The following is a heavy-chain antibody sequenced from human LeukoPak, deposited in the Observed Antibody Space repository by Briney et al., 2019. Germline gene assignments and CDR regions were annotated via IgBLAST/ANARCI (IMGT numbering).Heavy chain of an antibody. CDR2: IYYSGST. CDR3: ARGIAAALGDWFDP. D-gene: IGHD6-13*01. V-gene: IGHV4-59*01. J-gene: IGHJ5*02. Sequence: PSETLSLTCTVSGGSISSYYWSWLRQPPGKGLEWIGYIYYSGSTNYNPSLKSRVTISVDTSKNQFSLKLSSVTAADTAVYYCARGIAAALGDWFDPWGQGTLGTVSS. CDR1: GGSISSYY.